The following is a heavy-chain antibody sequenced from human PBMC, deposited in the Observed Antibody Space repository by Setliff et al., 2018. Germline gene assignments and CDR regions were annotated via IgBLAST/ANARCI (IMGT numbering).Heavy chain of an antibody. V-gene: IGHV4-61*02. CDR1: GGSVGGGSYY. Sequence: SETLSLTCTVSGGSVGGGSYYWSWIRHPAGKGLEWIGRVYTNGGSDYNPFLKSRVSISLDTSKNQFSLKLISVTAADTAVYYCARANKKLDYYYYYYMDVWGKGTTVTVSS. CDR3: ARANKKLDYYYYYYMDV. D-gene: IGHD1-1*01. CDR2: VYTNGGS. J-gene: IGHJ6*03.